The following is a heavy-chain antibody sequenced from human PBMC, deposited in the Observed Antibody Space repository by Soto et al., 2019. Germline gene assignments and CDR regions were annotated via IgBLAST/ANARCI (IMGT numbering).Heavy chain of an antibody. V-gene: IGHV3-23*01. CDR1: GFTFDNYA. J-gene: IGHJ4*02. CDR2: ITTGGGST. D-gene: IGHD4-17*01. Sequence: EVQLLESGGGLVQPGGSLRLSCAASGFTFDNYAMSWVRQAPGKGLEWVSAITTGGGSTTYADSVKGRFTISRDNYKNTLYLQMSSLRAEDTAIYYCAKDLARGFNYGGNFDYWGQGTLVTVSS. CDR3: AKDLARGFNYGGNFDY.